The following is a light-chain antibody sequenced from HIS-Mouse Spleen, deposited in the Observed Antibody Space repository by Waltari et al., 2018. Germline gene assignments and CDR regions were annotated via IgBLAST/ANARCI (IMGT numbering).Light chain of an antibody. V-gene: IGLV3-10*01. J-gene: IGLJ2*01. CDR3: YSTDSSGNHRV. CDR1: ALPKKY. CDR2: EDS. Sequence: SYELTQPPSVSVSPGQTARITCSGDALPKKYAYWYQQKSGQGPVLCIYEDSKRPSGIPERFSGSSSGTMATLTISGAQVEDEADYYCYSTDSSGNHRVFGGGTKLTVL.